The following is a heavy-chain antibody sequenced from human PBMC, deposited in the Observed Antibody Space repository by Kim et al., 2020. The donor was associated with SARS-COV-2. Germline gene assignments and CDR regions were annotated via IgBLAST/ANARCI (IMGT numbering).Heavy chain of an antibody. D-gene: IGHD3-22*01. CDR3: ARMVPRDGVISVYGYY. CDR2: MYYTGTT. J-gene: IGHJ6*01. Sequence: SETLSLTCSVSGGSIISSSFFWGWIRQPPGRGLEWIGSMYYTGTTYYRSTLKRRVTISADTSKTQFSLKMNSVTAADTAVYYCARMVPRDGVISVYGYY. V-gene: IGHV4-39*01. CDR1: GGSIISSSFF.